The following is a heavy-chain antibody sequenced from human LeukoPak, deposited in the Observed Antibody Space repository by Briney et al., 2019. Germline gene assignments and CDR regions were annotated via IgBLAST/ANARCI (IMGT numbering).Heavy chain of an antibody. CDR2: INHSGST. D-gene: IGHD1-1*01. J-gene: IGHJ4*02. CDR1: GGSFSGYY. V-gene: IGHV4-34*01. Sequence: PSETLSLTCAVYGGSFSGYYWSWIRQPPGKGLEWIGEINHSGSTNYNPSLKSRVTMSVDTSKNQFSLKLSSVTATDTAVYYCARGAEGVHTYYFDYWGQGTLVTVSS. CDR3: ARGAEGVHTYYFDY.